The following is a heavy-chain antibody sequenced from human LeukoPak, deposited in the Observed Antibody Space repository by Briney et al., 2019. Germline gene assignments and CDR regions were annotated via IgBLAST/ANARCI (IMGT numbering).Heavy chain of an antibody. CDR2: IYYSGST. CDR1: GGSISSYY. J-gene: IGHJ3*02. CDR3: AREGTGFYYDSSGYYNGAFDI. V-gene: IGHV4-59*01. D-gene: IGHD3-22*01. Sequence: SETLSLTCTVSGGSISSYYWSWIRQPPGKGLEWIGYIYYSGSTNYNPSLKSRVTISVDTSKNQFSLKLSSVTAADTAVYYCAREGTGFYYDSSGYYNGAFDIWGQGTMVTVSS.